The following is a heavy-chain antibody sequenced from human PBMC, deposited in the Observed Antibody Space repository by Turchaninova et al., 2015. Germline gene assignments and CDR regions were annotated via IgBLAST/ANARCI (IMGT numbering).Heavy chain of an antibody. CDR3: AKDGVLNYDCWRPPCYLDY. J-gene: IGHJ4*02. Sequence: GGGLGQPGGSLRLSCAASGFAFPGYAMSWVRQAPGKGLEWVSTISGGGDTTYYADSVKGRFTIHRDNSKNTRSLQVNSLRVEDTAVYYCAKDGVLNYDCWRPPCYLDYWGQGTRVTVSS. CDR1: GFAFPGYA. V-gene: IGHV3-23*01. D-gene: IGHD3-3*01. CDR2: ISGGGDTT.